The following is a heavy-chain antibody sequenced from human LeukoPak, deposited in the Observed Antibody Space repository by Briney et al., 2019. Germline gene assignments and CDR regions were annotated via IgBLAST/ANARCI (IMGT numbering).Heavy chain of an antibody. Sequence: GGSLRLSCAASGFTFDDYAMHWVRQAPGKGLEWVSGISWNSGSIGYADSVKGRFTISRDNAKNSLYLQMNSLRAEDTALYYCAKDRRDGYNTESFDYWGQGTLVTVSS. V-gene: IGHV3-9*01. D-gene: IGHD5-24*01. CDR2: ISWNSGSI. CDR3: AKDRRDGYNTESFDY. CDR1: GFTFDDYA. J-gene: IGHJ4*02.